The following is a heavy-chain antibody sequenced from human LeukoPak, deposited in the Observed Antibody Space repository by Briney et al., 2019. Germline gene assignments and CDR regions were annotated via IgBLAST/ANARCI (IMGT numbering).Heavy chain of an antibody. CDR2: ISSTSTYI. CDR3: ARDLLGELYFDF. CDR1: GFTFVSCT. D-gene: IGHD3-10*01. Sequence: PGGSLRLSCAASGFTFVSCTMNWFRQAPGKGLEWVSSISSTSTYIYYADSVKGRFTISRDNGGNSLYLQMNSLRAEDTAVYYCARDLLGELYFDFWGQGTLVTVSS. J-gene: IGHJ4*02. V-gene: IGHV3-21*01.